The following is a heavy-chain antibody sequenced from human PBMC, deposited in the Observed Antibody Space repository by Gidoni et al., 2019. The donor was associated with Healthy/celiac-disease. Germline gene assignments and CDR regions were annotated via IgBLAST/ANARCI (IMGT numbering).Heavy chain of an antibody. V-gene: IGHV3-9*01. CDR1: GFTFDDYA. CDR2: ISWNSGSI. D-gene: IGHD3-3*01. CDR3: AKDYTIFGVVTSPDAFDI. Sequence: EVQLVESGGGLVQPGRSLRLSCAASGFTFDDYAMHWVRQAPGKGLEWVSGISWNSGSIGYADSVKGRFTISRDNAKNSLYLQMNSLRAEDTALYYCAKDYTIFGVVTSPDAFDIWGQGTMVTVSS. J-gene: IGHJ3*02.